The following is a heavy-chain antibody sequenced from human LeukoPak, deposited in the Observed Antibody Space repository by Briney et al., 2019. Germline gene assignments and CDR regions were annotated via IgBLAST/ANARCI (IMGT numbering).Heavy chain of an antibody. J-gene: IGHJ4*02. Sequence: SGGSLRLSCAASGFTFSSYGMHWVRQAPGKGLEWVAVIWYDGSNKYYADSVKGRFTISRDNSKNTLYLQMNSLRAEDTAVYYCARETMTAIQTIDYWGQGTLVTVSS. CDR3: ARETMTAIQTIDY. V-gene: IGHV3-33*01. CDR2: IWYDGSNK. D-gene: IGHD2-21*02. CDR1: GFTFSSYG.